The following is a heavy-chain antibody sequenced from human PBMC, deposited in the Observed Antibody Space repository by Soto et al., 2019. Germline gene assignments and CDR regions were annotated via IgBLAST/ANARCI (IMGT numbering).Heavy chain of an antibody. Sequence: PGESLKISCKGSGYSFTSYWIGWVRQMPGKGLEWMGIIYPGDSDTRYSPSFQGQVTISADKSISTAYLQWSSLKASDTAMYYCANSPAHYDFWSGPKSAEYFQHWGQGTLVTVSS. J-gene: IGHJ1*01. CDR3: ANSPAHYDFWSGPKSAEYFQH. CDR2: IYPGDSDT. CDR1: GYSFTSYW. V-gene: IGHV5-51*01. D-gene: IGHD3-3*01.